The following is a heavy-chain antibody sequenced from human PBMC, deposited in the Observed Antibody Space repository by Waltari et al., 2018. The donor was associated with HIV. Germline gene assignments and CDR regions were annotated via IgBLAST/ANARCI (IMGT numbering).Heavy chain of an antibody. Sequence: EVRLVESGGDLVQPGGSLRLSCEASGFIVTKKDMTWVRQAPGRGLEWVSIMYSDGRTLYGEAVKGRFTMSRDNSKNMLFLQMKSLRVEDTAVYYCVRDPGFYFGSGWGWGTQVTVSS. CDR2: MYSDGRT. D-gene: IGHD3-10*01. CDR3: VRDPGFYFGSG. CDR1: GFIVTKKD. V-gene: IGHV3-66*02. J-gene: IGHJ4*02.